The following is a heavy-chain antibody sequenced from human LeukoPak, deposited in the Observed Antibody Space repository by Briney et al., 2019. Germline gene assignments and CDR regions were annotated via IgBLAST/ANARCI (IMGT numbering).Heavy chain of an antibody. V-gene: IGHV1-2*06. CDR3: ARSTSSYYFGLDP. J-gene: IGHJ5*02. CDR2: INPNSGGA. CDR1: GYTFTDYY. Sequence: ASVKVSCKASGYTFTDYYLHWVRQAPGQGLEWMGRINPNSGGANYAQKFQGRVTMTRDTSISTAYMELSRLRSDDTAVYYCARSTSSYYFGLDPWGQGTLVTVSS. D-gene: IGHD3-22*01.